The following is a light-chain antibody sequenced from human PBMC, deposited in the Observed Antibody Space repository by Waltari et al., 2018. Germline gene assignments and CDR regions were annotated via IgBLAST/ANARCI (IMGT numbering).Light chain of an antibody. Sequence: QTVVTQEPSLTVSPGGAVTLTCASSAGAVTSGNYPNWIQQKPGQVPRSLIHSTTNRHSWTPAPFSGSLLGGKAALTLSGVQPEDEAEYYCLLYDGSDQVFGGGTKLTVL. CDR1: AGAVTSGNY. V-gene: IGLV7-43*01. J-gene: IGLJ3*02. CDR3: LLYDGSDQV. CDR2: STT.